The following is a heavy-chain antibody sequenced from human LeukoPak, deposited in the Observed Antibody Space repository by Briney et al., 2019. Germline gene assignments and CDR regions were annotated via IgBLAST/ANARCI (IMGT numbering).Heavy chain of an antibody. D-gene: IGHD4-17*01. Sequence: PGGSLRLSCVASGFSFSGYGMCWVRQAPGKGLEWVGFIRSKAYGGTTEYAASVKGRFTISRDDSKSIAYLQMNSLKTEDTAVYYCTRENDYGDYGGHDYWGQGTLVTVSS. V-gene: IGHV3-49*04. CDR2: IRSKAYGGTT. CDR3: TRENDYGDYGGHDY. J-gene: IGHJ4*02. CDR1: GFSFSGYG.